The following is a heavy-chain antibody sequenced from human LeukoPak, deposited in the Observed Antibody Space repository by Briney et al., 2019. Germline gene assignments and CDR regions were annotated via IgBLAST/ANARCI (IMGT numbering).Heavy chain of an antibody. CDR3: AKPTRGSGGSFLIDY. CDR1: GFSFSDYG. J-gene: IGHJ4*02. D-gene: IGHD2-15*01. CDR2: ICYDGSDK. V-gene: IGHV3-33*03. Sequence: PGRSLRLSCEASGFSFSDYGMHWVRQAPGKGLEWVAIICYDGSDKYYADSVKGRFTVPRDNSKNTLYLQMNSLRAEDTAMYYWAKPTRGSGGSFLIDYWGKGTLVTASS.